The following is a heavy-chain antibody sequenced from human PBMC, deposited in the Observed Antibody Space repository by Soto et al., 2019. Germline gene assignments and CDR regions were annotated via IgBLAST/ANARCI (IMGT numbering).Heavy chain of an antibody. V-gene: IGHV1-69*01. D-gene: IGHD5-12*01. CDR2: IIPIFGTA. Sequence: QVQLVQSGAEVKKPGSSVKVSCKASGGTFSSYAISWVRQAPGQGLEWMGGIIPIFGTANYAQKFKGRVTITADESTSTAYMELSSLRSEDTAVYYCASGSLEGYSGYDYFGVPTPRLDYWGQGTLVTVSS. CDR1: GGTFSSYA. J-gene: IGHJ4*02. CDR3: ASGSLEGYSGYDYFGVPTPRLDY.